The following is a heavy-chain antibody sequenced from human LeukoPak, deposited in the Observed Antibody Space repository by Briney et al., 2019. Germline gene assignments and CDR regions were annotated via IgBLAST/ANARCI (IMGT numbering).Heavy chain of an antibody. Sequence: SETLSLTCIVSGGSISSSSYYWGWIRQPPGQGLEWIGSIYYSGSTFYNSSLKSRVTISLDTSKNQISLKLSSVTAADTAVYYCVRGTVTTRRWFDPWGQGTLVTVSS. CDR2: IYYSGST. J-gene: IGHJ5*02. CDR3: VRGTVTTRRWFDP. V-gene: IGHV4-39*07. CDR1: GGSISSSSYY. D-gene: IGHD4-17*01.